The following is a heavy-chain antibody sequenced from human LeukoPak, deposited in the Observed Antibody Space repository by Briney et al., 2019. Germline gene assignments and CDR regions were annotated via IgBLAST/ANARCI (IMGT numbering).Heavy chain of an antibody. Sequence: ASVKVSCKASGYTFTSYPISWVRQAPGQGLEWMGWITTYNGNTHYAQKLQGRVTMTTETSTSTAYMDLRGLRSDDTAVYYCARGYDYGDYVGDFDYWGQGTLVTVCS. D-gene: IGHD4-17*01. V-gene: IGHV1-18*01. J-gene: IGHJ4*02. CDR3: ARGYDYGDYVGDFDY. CDR1: GYTFTSYP. CDR2: ITTYNGNT.